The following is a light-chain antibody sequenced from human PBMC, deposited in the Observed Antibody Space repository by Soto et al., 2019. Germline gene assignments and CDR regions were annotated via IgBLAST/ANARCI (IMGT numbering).Light chain of an antibody. CDR2: GSS. V-gene: IGKV3-20*01. Sequence: LYLGESPTIKRIASQSVSSSYFAWYQQKPGQAPSLLIYGSSSRATGIPDRFSGCVSGINFTIVYSIRVREGFAFYYGLQIGTALTLGGGTKVDIK. CDR1: QSVSSSY. CDR3: LQIGTALT. J-gene: IGKJ4*01.